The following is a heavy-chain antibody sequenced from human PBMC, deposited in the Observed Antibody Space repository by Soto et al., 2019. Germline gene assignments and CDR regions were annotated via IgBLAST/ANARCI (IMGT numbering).Heavy chain of an antibody. CDR3: ARDNSEGQLAHYYGMDV. D-gene: IGHD6-13*01. CDR1: GFTFSSYA. V-gene: IGHV3-23*01. CDR2: SSGSGGST. J-gene: IGHJ6*02. Sequence: GGSLRLSCASSGFTFSSYAMSWVRPAPGKGLEWVSASSGSGGSTYYADSVKGRFTISRDNSKNTLYLQMNSLRAEDTAVYYCARDNSEGQLAHYYGMDVRGQGTTVTVSS.